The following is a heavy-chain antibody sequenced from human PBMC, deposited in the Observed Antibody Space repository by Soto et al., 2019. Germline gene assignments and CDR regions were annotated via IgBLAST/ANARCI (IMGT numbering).Heavy chain of an antibody. D-gene: IGHD6-6*01. CDR1: GCSISSGGYS. CDR2: IYHSGST. Sequence: SETLSLTCAVSGCSISSGGYSWGWIRQPPGKGLDWIGYIYHSGSTYYNSSLKSRVTISADRSKNQFSLQLSSVTAADTAVFYCARHRARNWFDPWGQGTLVTVSS. V-gene: IGHV4-30-2*01. CDR3: ARHRARNWFDP. J-gene: IGHJ5*02.